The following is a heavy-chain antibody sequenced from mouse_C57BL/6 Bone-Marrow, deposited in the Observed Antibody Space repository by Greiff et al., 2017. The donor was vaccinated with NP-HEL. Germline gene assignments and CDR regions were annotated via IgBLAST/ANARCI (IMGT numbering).Heavy chain of an antibody. V-gene: IGHV1-76*01. CDR2: IYPGSGNT. CDR3: AREEKITTVATDY. D-gene: IGHD1-1*01. Sequence: QVQLQQSGAELVRPGASVKLSCKASGYTFTDYYINWVKQRPGQGLEWIARIYPGSGNTYYIEKFKGKATLTAEKSSSTAYMQLSSLTSEDSAVYFCAREEKITTVATDYWGQGTTLTVSS. CDR1: GYTFTDYY. J-gene: IGHJ2*01.